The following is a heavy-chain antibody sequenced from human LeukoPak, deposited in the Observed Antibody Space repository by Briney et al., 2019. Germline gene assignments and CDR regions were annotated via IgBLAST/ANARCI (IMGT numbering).Heavy chain of an antibody. Sequence: SETLSLTCTVSGGSISTSNYYWGWIRQPPGKGLEWIGNIFYSGSTYYNPSLKSRVTISVDTSKNQFSLKLSSVTAANTAVYYCARAPKTYYYDSSGYYYLYYFDYWGQGTLVTVSS. CDR2: IFYSGST. V-gene: IGHV4-39*07. J-gene: IGHJ4*02. CDR3: ARAPKTYYYDSSGYYYLYYFDY. CDR1: GGSISTSNYY. D-gene: IGHD3-22*01.